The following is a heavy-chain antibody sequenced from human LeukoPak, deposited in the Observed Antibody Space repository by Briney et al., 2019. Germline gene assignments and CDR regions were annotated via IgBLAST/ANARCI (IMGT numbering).Heavy chain of an antibody. CDR3: ARDRDYGSGSYPWFDP. Sequence: ASVKVSCTASGYTFTRYYMHWVRQAPGQGLEWMGWINPNSGGTNYAQTFRGRVTMTRDTSISTAYMELSRLRSDDTAVYYCARDRDYGSGSYPWFDPWGQGTLVTVSS. CDR2: INPNSGGT. CDR1: GYTFTRYY. D-gene: IGHD3-10*01. V-gene: IGHV1-2*02. J-gene: IGHJ5*02.